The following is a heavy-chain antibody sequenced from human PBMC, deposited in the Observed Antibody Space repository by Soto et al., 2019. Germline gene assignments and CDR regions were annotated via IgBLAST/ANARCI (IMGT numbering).Heavy chain of an antibody. D-gene: IGHD4-17*01. CDR1: GFPLSTSGVG. V-gene: IGHV2-5*02. CDR2: IYWDDDK. CDR3: AHRRRTVTTNWFDP. J-gene: IGHJ5*02. Sequence: QITLKESGPTLVKPTQTLTLTCTFSGFPLSTSGVGVGWIRQPPGKALEWLALIYWDDDKRYSPSLKSRLTITKDTSKNQVVLTMTDMDPVDTATYYCAHRRRTVTTNWFDPWGQGTLVTVSS.